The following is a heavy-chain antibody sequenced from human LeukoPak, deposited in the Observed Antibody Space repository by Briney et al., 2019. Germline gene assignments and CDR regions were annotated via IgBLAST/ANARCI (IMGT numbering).Heavy chain of an antibody. D-gene: IGHD2-8*01. CDR2: IWYDGSSK. CDR1: GFTFSSYG. V-gene: IGHV3-33*06. CDR3: AKAPYCTNGVCYAFDI. Sequence: GRSLRLSCAASGFTFSSYGMHWVRQAPGKGLEWVAVIWYDGSSKYYADSVKGRFTISRDNSKNTLYLQMNSLRAEDTAVYYCAKAPYCTNGVCYAFDIWGQGTMVTVSS. J-gene: IGHJ3*02.